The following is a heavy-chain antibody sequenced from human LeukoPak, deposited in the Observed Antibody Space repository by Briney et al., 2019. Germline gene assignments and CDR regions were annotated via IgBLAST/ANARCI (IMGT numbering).Heavy chain of an antibody. CDR3: ARDPVRDGYPYSFDY. CDR2: IWYDGSNK. CDR1: GFTFSSYG. J-gene: IGHJ4*02. Sequence: PGGSLRLSCAASGFTFSSYGMHWVRQAPGKGLEWVAVIWYDGSNKYYADSVKGRFTISRDNSKNTLYLQMNSLRAEDTAVYYCARDPVRDGYPYSFDYWGQGTLVTVSS. D-gene: IGHD5-24*01. V-gene: IGHV3-33*01.